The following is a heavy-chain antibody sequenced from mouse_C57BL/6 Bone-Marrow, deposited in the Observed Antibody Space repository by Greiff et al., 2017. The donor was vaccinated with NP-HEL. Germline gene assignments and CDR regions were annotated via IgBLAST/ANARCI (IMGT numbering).Heavy chain of an antibody. J-gene: IGHJ1*03. CDR3: ARWGGYHWYFDV. CDR1: GYTFTSYW. Sequence: QVQLQQPGAELVRPGTSVKLSCKASGYTFTSYWMHWVKQRPGQGLEWIGVIDPSDSYTNYNQKFKGKATLTVDTSSSTAYMQLSSLTSEDSAVYYCARWGGYHWYFDVWGTGTTVTASS. V-gene: IGHV1-59*01. CDR2: IDPSDSYT. D-gene: IGHD3-1*01.